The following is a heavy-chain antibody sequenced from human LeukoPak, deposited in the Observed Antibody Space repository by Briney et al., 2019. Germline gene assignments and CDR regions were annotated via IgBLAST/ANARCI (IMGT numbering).Heavy chain of an antibody. D-gene: IGHD6-13*01. CDR1: GFTFSDYG. Sequence: GGSLRLSCAASGFTFSDYGMHWVRQAPGKGLEWVAVIWYDGSNKYYADSVKGRFTLSRDNSKNTLFLQMNSLRPEDTAVYFCARDLTQLALFDYWGQGTLVTVSS. CDR2: IWYDGSNK. V-gene: IGHV3-33*01. J-gene: IGHJ4*02. CDR3: ARDLTQLALFDY.